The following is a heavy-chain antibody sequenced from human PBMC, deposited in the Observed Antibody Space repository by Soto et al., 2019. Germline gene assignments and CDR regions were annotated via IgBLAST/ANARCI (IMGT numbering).Heavy chain of an antibody. CDR1: GFTFSTYA. J-gene: IGHJ5*02. Sequence: PGGSLRLSCAASGFTFSTYAMSWVRQAPGKGLEWVSTISGGGTTYNADSVKGRFTISRDNSKNTLYLQMNSLRAEDTAVYYCAKTKVASGDKTRLDPWGQGTMVTVYS. D-gene: IGHD2-21*01. CDR2: ISGGGTT. CDR3: AKTKVASGDKTRLDP. V-gene: IGHV3-23*01.